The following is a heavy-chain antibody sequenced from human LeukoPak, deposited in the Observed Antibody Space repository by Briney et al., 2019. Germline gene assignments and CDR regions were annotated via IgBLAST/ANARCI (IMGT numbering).Heavy chain of an antibody. CDR3: ARAYSSGWYPDY. J-gene: IGHJ4*02. CDR1: GGSFSGYY. Sequence: PSETLSLTCAVYGGSFSGYYWSWIRQPPGKGLEWIGEINHSGSTNYNPSLKSRVTISVDTSKNQFSLKLSSVTAADTAVYYCARAYSSGWYPDYWGQGTLSPSPQ. V-gene: IGHV4-34*01. D-gene: IGHD6-19*01. CDR2: INHSGST.